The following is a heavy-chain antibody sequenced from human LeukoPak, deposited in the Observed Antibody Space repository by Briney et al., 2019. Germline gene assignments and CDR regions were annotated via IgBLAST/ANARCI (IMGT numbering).Heavy chain of an antibody. CDR1: GGSISTSFYY. CDR3: ARGLGTSCYLCYYYMDV. V-gene: IGHV4-61*01. Sequence: SETLSLTCTVSGGSISTSFYYWSWIRQPPGKGLEWIGYIYYSGSTNYNPSLKSRVTISVDTSKNQFSLKLSSVTAADTAVYYCARGLGTSCYLCYYYMDVWGKGTTVTISS. CDR2: IYYSGST. D-gene: IGHD2-2*01. J-gene: IGHJ6*03.